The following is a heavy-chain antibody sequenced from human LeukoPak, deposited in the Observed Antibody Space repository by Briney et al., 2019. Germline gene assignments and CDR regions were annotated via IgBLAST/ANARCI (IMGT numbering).Heavy chain of an antibody. D-gene: IGHD1-26*01. Sequence: GGSLRLSCAASGFTVSSNYMSWVRQAPGKGLEWVSVICSGGSTYYADSVKGRFTISRDNSKNTLYLQMNSLRAEDTAVYYCARVGSSHSSRLWYYYYMDVWGKGTTVTVSS. CDR1: GFTVSSNY. V-gene: IGHV3-53*01. CDR3: ARVGSSHSSRLWYYYYMDV. CDR2: ICSGGST. J-gene: IGHJ6*03.